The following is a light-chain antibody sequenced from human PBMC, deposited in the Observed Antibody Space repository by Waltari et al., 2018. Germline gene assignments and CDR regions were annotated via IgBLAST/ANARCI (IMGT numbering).Light chain of an antibody. Sequence: DIQMTQSPSSLSTSVGDRVTITCRASQSISSYLNWYQQKPGKAPKLLIYAESSLQSGVPSRFSGSGSGTDFTLTISSLQREDFVTYYCQQSYSTPRTFGQGTRLEIK. J-gene: IGKJ2*01. CDR3: QQSYSTPRT. CDR2: AES. CDR1: QSISSY. V-gene: IGKV1-39*01.